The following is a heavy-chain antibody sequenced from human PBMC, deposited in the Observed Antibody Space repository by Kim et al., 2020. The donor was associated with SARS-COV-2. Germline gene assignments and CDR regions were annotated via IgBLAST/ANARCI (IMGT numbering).Heavy chain of an antibody. CDR1: GFTFDDYA. V-gene: IGHV3-43*02. CDR3: AKDIRHTTKTGYSSGWYYGGYYYYYYGMDV. D-gene: IGHD6-19*01. CDR2: ISGDGGST. Sequence: GGSLRLSCAASGFTFDDYAMHWVRQAPGKGLEWVSLISGDGGSTYYADSVKGRFTISRDNSKNSLYLQMNSLRTEDTALYYCAKDIRHTTKTGYSSGWYYGGYYYYYYGMDVWGQGTTVTVSS. J-gene: IGHJ6*02.